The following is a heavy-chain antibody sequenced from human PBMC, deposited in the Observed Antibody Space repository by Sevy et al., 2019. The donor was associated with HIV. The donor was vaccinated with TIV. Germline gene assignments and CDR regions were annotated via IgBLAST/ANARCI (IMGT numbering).Heavy chain of an antibody. CDR2: IYYRGSA. CDR3: ARQGGIVDRAFDL. J-gene: IGHJ4*02. D-gene: IGHD2-21*01. V-gene: IGHV4-39*01. CDR1: GGSISSSAYY. Sequence: SETLSLTCTVSGGSISSSAYYWGWIRQPPGKGLEWIGNIYYRGSADYNPSLKSRVTISVDTSKNQFSLKLNSVTAADTAIYYCARQGGIVDRAFDLWGQGTLVTVSS.